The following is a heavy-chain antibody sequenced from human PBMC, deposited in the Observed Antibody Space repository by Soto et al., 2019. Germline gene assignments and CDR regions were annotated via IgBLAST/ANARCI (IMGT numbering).Heavy chain of an antibody. V-gene: IGHV3-21*01. D-gene: IGHD5-18*01. CDR2: ISSSSSYI. J-gene: IGHJ6*02. CDR1: GFTFRSYS. CDR3: ARDLRYSYGTIHYYYYGMDV. Sequence: GGSLRLSCAASGFTFRSYSMNWVRQAPGKGLEWVSSISSSSSYIYYADSVKGRFTISRDNAKNSLYLQMNSLRAEDTAVYYCARDLRYSYGTIHYYYYGMDVWGQGTTVTVSS.